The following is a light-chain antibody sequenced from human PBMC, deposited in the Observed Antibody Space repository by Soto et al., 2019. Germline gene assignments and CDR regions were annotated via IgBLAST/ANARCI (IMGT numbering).Light chain of an antibody. V-gene: IGLV2-14*03. CDR1: SSDVGGYNY. CDR3: NSYTGSSTPYV. Sequence: QSALTQPASVSGSPGQSITISCTGTSSDVGGYNYVSWYQQHPGKAPKLMIYDVSNRPSGVSNRFSGSKSGNTASLTISGLQAEDEADYYCNSYTGSSTPYVFGTGTKVHRP. CDR2: DVS. J-gene: IGLJ1*01.